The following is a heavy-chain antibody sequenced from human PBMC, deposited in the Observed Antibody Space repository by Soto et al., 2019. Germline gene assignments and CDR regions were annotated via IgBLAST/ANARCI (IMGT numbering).Heavy chain of an antibody. J-gene: IGHJ4*02. CDR3: AKEFVLMVYARSAFDY. Sequence: EVKLLESGGGLVQPGGSLRLSCAASGFTFSSYAMSWVRQAPGKGLEWVSAISGSGGSTYYADSVKGRFTISRDNSKNTLYLQMNSLRAEDTAVYYCAKEFVLMVYARSAFDYWGQGTLVTVSS. CDR1: GFTFSSYA. V-gene: IGHV3-23*01. CDR2: ISGSGGST. D-gene: IGHD2-8*01.